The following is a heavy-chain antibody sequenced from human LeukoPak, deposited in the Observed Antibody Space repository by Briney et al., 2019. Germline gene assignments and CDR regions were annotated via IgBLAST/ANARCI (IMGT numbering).Heavy chain of an antibody. D-gene: IGHD4-17*01. Sequence: AAVKVSCKASGYTFTGYYIHWVRQAPGQGLEWMGWINSNTGALHYAQKFQGRVTMTRDTSISTAYMELSRLRSDDTAVYYCARGRSTEKFDYWGQGALVTVS. CDR3: ARGRSTEKFDY. V-gene: IGHV1-2*02. J-gene: IGHJ4*02. CDR2: INSNTGAL. CDR1: GYTFTGYY.